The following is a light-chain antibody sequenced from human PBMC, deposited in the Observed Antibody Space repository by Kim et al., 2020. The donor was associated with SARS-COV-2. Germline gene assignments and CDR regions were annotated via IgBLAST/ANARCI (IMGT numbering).Light chain of an antibody. Sequence: ASVGDRVTITCRASRTISTYLNWYQHKPGKAPNLLIYGASSLQSGVPSRFSGSGSGTFFTLTISSLQPEDFGNYYCQQSYSTPYIFGPGTKVDIK. J-gene: IGKJ2*01. CDR1: RTISTY. V-gene: IGKV1-39*01. CDR2: GAS. CDR3: QQSYSTPYI.